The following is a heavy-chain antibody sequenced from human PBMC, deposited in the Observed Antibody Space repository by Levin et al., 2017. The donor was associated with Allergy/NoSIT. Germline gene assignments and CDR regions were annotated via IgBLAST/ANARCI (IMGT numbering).Heavy chain of an antibody. J-gene: IGHJ3*01. V-gene: IGHV4-30-4*01. CDR3: ARAIPAADAFDL. D-gene: IGHD6-25*01. CDR1: GDSMNSGEHY. CDR2: IYYSGTA. Sequence: SCSVSGDSMNSGEHYWGWIRQSPGKGLEWIAYIYYSGTAYYNPSLKSRVSISVDTSKKQFSLKVASLSASDTAVYYCARAIPAADAFDLWRQGTFVTVSS.